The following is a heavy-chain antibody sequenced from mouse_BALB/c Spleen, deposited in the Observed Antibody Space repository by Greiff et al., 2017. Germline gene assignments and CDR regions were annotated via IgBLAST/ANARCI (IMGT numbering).Heavy chain of an antibody. Sequence: QVQLQQSGAELVRPGASVTLSCKASGYTFTDYEMHWVKQTPVHGLEWIGAIDPETGGTAYNQKFKGKATLTADKSSSTAYMELRSLTSEDSAVYYCTTYDFYYAMDYWGQGTSVTVSS. CDR3: TTYDFYYAMDY. CDR1: GYTFTDYE. J-gene: IGHJ4*01. CDR2: IDPETGGT. V-gene: IGHV1-15*01. D-gene: IGHD2-3*01.